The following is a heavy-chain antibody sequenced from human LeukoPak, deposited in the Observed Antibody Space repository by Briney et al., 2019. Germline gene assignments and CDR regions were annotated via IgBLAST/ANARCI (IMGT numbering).Heavy chain of an antibody. CDR2: TYYRSKWYN. V-gene: IGHV6-1*01. CDR1: GDSVSSNSAA. J-gene: IGHJ4*02. CDR3: ARAGIAAADGLLDY. D-gene: IGHD6-13*01. Sequence: SQTLSLTCAISGDSVSSNSAAWNWIRQSPSRGLEWLGRTYYRSKWYNDYAVSVKSRITINPDTSKNQFSLQLNSVAPEDTAVYYCARAGIAAADGLLDYWGQGSLVTVSS.